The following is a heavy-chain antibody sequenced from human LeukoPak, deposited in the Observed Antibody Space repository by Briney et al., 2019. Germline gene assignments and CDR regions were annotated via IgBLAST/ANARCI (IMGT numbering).Heavy chain of an antibody. V-gene: IGHV3-7*01. J-gene: IGHJ4*02. D-gene: IGHD4-17*01. CDR3: ARGPNFGDYVDFLDS. CDR2: IKQGGSQK. CDR1: GVSFGSHW. Sequence: PGGSLRLSCAPSGVSFGSHWMTWGRLAPGEGLEWGANIKQGGSQKYYVDSVKGRFTISRDDAKSTLCLEMNNVRAEDSPLYYSARGPNFGDYVDFLDSWGQGTLVTVSS.